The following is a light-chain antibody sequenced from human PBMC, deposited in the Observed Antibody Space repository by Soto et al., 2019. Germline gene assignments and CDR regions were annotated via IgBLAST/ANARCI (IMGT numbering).Light chain of an antibody. J-gene: IGLJ2*01. CDR1: NTKDER. V-gene: IGLV3-21*04. Sequence: SYELTQPPSASRAPGETATITCWGNNTKDERVHWYQQKQGPAPVLVINYDRNRPSGIPERYSGSNSGTTATLAISRVESGDEADYYCQVWDSSSLPYVVFGGGTQLTVL. CDR3: QVWDSSSLPYVV. CDR2: YDR.